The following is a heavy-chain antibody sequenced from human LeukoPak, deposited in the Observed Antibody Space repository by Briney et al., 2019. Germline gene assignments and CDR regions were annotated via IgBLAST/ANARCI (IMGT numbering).Heavy chain of an antibody. D-gene: IGHD1-26*01. CDR2: ISSSSSYI. V-gene: IGHV3-21*01. CDR3: ARDKSGSYSRDFDY. CDR1: GFTFSSYS. Sequence: PGGCLRLSCAASGFTFSSYSMNWVRQAPGKGLEWVSSISSSSSYIYYADSVKGRFTISRDNAKNSLYLQMNSLRAEDTAVYYCARDKSGSYSRDFDYWGQGTLVTVSS. J-gene: IGHJ4*02.